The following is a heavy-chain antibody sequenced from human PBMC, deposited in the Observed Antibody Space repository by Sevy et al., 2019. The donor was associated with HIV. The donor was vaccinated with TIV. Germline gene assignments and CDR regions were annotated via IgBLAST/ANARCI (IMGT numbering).Heavy chain of an antibody. V-gene: IGHV3-21*01. J-gene: IGHJ6*02. D-gene: IGHD6-6*01. CDR2: ISSSSSYI. Sequence: GGSLRLSCAASGFTFSSYSMNWVRQAPGKGLEWVSSISSSSSYIYYADSVKGRFTISRDNAKNSLYLQMNSLRAEDTAVYYCARDETAARANSRHYYGMDVWGQGTTVTVSS. CDR1: GFTFSSYS. CDR3: ARDETAARANSRHYYGMDV.